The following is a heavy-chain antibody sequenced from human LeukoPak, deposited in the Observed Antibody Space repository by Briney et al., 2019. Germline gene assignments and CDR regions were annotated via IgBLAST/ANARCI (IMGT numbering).Heavy chain of an antibody. Sequence: PSETLSLTCTFSVGSITSYYWSWIRQPSGKGLECVVRIYTSWSTNYNPSLTSRVTISLDASKNPFSLKLSSVTAADTAVYYCARWARYYGSGFLSPGAKGFDYWGQGTLVTVSS. CDR2: IYTSWST. CDR3: ARWARYYGSGFLSPGAKGFDY. D-gene: IGHD3-10*01. J-gene: IGHJ4*02. CDR1: VGSITSYY. V-gene: IGHV4-4*07.